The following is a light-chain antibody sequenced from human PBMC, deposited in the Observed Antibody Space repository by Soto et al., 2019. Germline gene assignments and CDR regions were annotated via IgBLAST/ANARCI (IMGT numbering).Light chain of an antibody. CDR2: KAS. Sequence: DIQMTQSPSTLSASVGDRVTITCRASQSISSWLAWYQQKPGKAPKLLIYKASSLESGVPSRFSGSGSGTEFTLTISSLQPDDFGTYYCQQYNRWTFGQGTKVEIK. CDR1: QSISSW. V-gene: IGKV1-5*03. CDR3: QQYNRWT. J-gene: IGKJ1*01.